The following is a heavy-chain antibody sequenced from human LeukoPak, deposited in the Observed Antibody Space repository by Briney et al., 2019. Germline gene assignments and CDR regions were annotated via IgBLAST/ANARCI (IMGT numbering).Heavy chain of an antibody. J-gene: IGHJ4*02. CDR1: EFTFSDYA. Sequence: GGSLRLSCAASEFTFSDYAMGGARRAPGKGLEGVSTIDKTTYPTFYADSVKGRFTISRDNSKNTLYLQMNSLRAEDTAVYFCAKFEGATIPGWFNDYWGQGILVTVSS. CDR2: IDKTTYPT. V-gene: IGHV3-23*05. CDR3: AKFEGATIPGWFNDY. D-gene: IGHD6-19*01.